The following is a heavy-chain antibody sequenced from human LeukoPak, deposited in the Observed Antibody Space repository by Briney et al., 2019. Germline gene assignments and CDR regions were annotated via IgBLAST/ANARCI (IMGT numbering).Heavy chain of an antibody. J-gene: IGHJ2*01. V-gene: IGHV4/OR15-8*02. CDR3: ARDSPAYCTNDNCYNWYFDL. CDR2: IHHSGKS. CDR1: GGSISGSNW. Sequence: PPETLSLTCAVSGGSISGSNWWNWVRQPPGKGLEWIGEIHHSGKSSYNPSLKSRVTLSIDKSTNQFSLKLSSVTAADTAMYYCARDSPAYCTNDNCYNWYFDLWGRGTLVTVSS. D-gene: IGHD2-8*01.